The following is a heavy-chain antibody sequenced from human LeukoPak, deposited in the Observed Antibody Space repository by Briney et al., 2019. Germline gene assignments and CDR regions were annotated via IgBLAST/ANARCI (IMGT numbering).Heavy chain of an antibody. Sequence: GGSLRLSCAASGFIFSDYYMTWIRQAPGKGLEWVSYISSSDSIIYYADSVKGRFTISRDNAKNSLYLQMNSLRAEDTAVYYCARDRHSSSWYVSWFDPWGQGTLVTVSS. CDR1: GFIFSDYY. CDR3: ARDRHSSSWYVSWFDP. J-gene: IGHJ5*02. V-gene: IGHV3-11*04. D-gene: IGHD6-13*01. CDR2: ISSSDSII.